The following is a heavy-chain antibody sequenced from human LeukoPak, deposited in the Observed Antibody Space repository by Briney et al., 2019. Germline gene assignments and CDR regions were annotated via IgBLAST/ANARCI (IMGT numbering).Heavy chain of an antibody. CDR3: AKAYYSGSWFYFDY. Sequence: GGSLRLSCVASGFSFSSCSMRWVRQAPGKGLEWVSSISDSGATMYYADSVKGRFTISRDNSKNTLYLQLNSLRAEDTAVYYCAKAYYSGSWFYFDYWGQGTLVTVSS. D-gene: IGHD6-13*01. CDR2: ISDSGATM. CDR1: GFSFSSCS. V-gene: IGHV3-23*01. J-gene: IGHJ4*02.